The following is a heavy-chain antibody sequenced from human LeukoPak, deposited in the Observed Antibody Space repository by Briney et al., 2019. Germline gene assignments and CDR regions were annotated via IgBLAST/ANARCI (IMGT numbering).Heavy chain of an antibody. J-gene: IGHJ4*02. CDR1: GFTFSSYA. D-gene: IGHD3-9*01. Sequence: GGSLRLSCATSGFTFSSYAMSWVRQAPGKGLGWVSGIGASGGSTYYADSVKGRFTISRDNSKNTLYLQMNSLRTEDTAVYYCAKAEGYDILTGLDYWGQGTLVTVSS. CDR3: AKAEGYDILTGLDY. CDR2: IGASGGST. V-gene: IGHV3-23*01.